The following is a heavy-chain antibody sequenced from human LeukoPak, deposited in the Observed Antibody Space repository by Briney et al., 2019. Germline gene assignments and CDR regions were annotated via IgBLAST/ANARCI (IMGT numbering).Heavy chain of an antibody. V-gene: IGHV4-61*02. J-gene: IGHJ4*02. Sequence: TSQTLSLTCTVSGGSISSGDHYWTWIRQPAGKGLEWIGRIFTTGNTDYNPSLKSRVTMSIDRSKNQFSLKLSAVTAADTAVYYCASSPTTMVRGVIIFDYWGQGTLVTVSS. CDR2: IFTTGNT. CDR1: GGSISSGDHY. CDR3: ASSPTTMVRGVIIFDY. D-gene: IGHD3-10*01.